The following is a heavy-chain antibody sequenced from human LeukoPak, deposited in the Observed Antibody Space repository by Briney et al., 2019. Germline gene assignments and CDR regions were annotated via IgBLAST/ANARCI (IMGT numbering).Heavy chain of an antibody. CDR1: GFTFSSNG. J-gene: IGHJ4*02. V-gene: IGHV3-33*03. Sequence: GGSLRLSRAASGFTFSSNGMHWVRQAPGKGLAWVAVIWPDGSKKYYADSVKGRFTISRDNSKNTLYLQMNSLRAEDTAVYFCASWNDYVDYWGQGTLVTVSS. CDR3: ASWNDYVDY. D-gene: IGHD1-1*01. CDR2: IWPDGSKK.